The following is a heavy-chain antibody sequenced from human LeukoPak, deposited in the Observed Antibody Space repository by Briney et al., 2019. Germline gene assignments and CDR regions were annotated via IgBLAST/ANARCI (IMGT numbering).Heavy chain of an antibody. J-gene: IGHJ4*02. CDR3: AEDGRLGSGEFRD. CDR1: GFRLGDFG. CDR2: ISYNGNDK. D-gene: IGHD3-10*01. Sequence: GGSLRLSCEASGFRLGDFGMHWVRQAPGKGLEWVSLISYNGNDKYYADSVKGRFTISRETSNNRLYLQMDSLRTDDTAVYYCAEDGRLGSGEFRDWGQGTPVTVTS. V-gene: IGHV3-30*18.